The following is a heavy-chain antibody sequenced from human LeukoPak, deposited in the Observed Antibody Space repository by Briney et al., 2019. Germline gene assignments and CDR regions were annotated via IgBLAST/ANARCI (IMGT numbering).Heavy chain of an antibody. CDR2: MNPNSGNT. Sequence: ASVKVSCKASGGTFSSYAISWVRQAPGQGLEWMGWMNPNSGNTGYAQKFQGRVTITRNTSISTAYMELSSLRSEDTAVYYCAREGVLLWFGELFSGGSWFDPWGQGTLVTVSS. J-gene: IGHJ5*02. D-gene: IGHD3-10*01. CDR3: AREGVLLWFGELFSGGSWFDP. CDR1: GGTFSSYA. V-gene: IGHV1-8*03.